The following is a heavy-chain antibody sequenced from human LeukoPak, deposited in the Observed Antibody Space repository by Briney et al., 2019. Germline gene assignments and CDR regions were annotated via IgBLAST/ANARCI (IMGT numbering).Heavy chain of an antibody. V-gene: IGHV4-34*01. J-gene: IGHJ4*02. CDR3: ARGRSPGY. D-gene: IGHD3-10*01. CDR2: INHSGST. Sequence: PSETLSLTCAVCGSFSGYYWNWIRQPPGKGLEWIGDINHSGSTNYNPSLKSRVTISGDTSKNQLSLKLTSVTAADTAVYYCARGRSPGYWGQGTLVTVSS. CDR1: GSFSGYY.